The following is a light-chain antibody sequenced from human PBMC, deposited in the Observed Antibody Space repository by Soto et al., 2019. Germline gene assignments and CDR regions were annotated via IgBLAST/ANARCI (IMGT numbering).Light chain of an antibody. J-gene: IGLJ1*01. CDR2: EVS. CDR3: SACTSSSIDYV. V-gene: IGLV2-14*01. Sequence: QSALTQPASVSGSPGQSITVSCTGTSSDVGGYNYVSWYQQHPGKAPKLLIYEVSNRPSGVSNRFSGSKSGNTASLTISGLEAEDEADYYCSACTSSSIDYVFGTGTKLTVL. CDR1: SSDVGGYNY.